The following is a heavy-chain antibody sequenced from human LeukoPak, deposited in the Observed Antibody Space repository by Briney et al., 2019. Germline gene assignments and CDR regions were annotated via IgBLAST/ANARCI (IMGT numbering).Heavy chain of an antibody. CDR3: ARGTAEPDY. J-gene: IGHJ4*02. CDR1: GYTFTNYS. CDR2: INTNTGNP. D-gene: IGHD5-18*01. Sequence: ASVKVSCKASGYTFTNYSMNWVRQAPGQGPEWMGWINTNTGNPTYAQGFTGRFVFSLDTSVSTAYLHISSLKAEDTAVYYCARGTAEPDYWGQGTLVTVSS. V-gene: IGHV7-4-1*02.